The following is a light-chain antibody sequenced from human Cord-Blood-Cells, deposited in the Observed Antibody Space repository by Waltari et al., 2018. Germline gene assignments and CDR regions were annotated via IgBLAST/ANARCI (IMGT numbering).Light chain of an antibody. J-gene: IGLJ3*02. CDR2: RNK. Sequence: QSVLTQPPSASGTPGQRVTISCSGSSSNIGSNYVYWYQQLQGTAPKLLIYRNKQWPSGVPDRFSGSKSGTSASLAISGLRSEDEADYYCAAWDDSLSGRVFGGGTKLTVL. CDR3: AAWDDSLSGRV. CDR1: SSNIGSNY. V-gene: IGLV1-47*01.